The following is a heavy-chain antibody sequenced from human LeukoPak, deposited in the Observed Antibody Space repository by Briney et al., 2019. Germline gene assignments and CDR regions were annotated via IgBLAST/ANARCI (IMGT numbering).Heavy chain of an antibody. CDR3: VLEFGSWGRNWFDP. Sequence: PGGSLRLSCAASGFTFSSYWMHWVRQAPGKGLVWVSRINSDGSSTSYADSVKGRFTISRDNAKNTLYLQMNSLRAEDTAVYYCVLEFGSWGRNWFDPWGQGTLVTVSS. V-gene: IGHV3-74*01. D-gene: IGHD3-3*01. CDR2: INSDGSST. CDR1: GFTFSSYW. J-gene: IGHJ5*02.